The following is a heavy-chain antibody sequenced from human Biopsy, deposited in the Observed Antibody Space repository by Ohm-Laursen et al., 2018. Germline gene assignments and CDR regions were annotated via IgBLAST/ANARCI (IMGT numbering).Heavy chain of an antibody. Sequence: SLRLSCAASGFTVYNNYMTWVRQAPGKGLEWVSLIYSGGNTYYADSVRGRFTVSRDGSKSTLYLQMSSLSAEDTAFYYCAKGGYCTTSSCYMDLDYWGQGTLVTVSS. V-gene: IGHV3-53*01. CDR1: GFTVYNNY. CDR2: IYSGGNT. J-gene: IGHJ4*02. CDR3: AKGGYCTTSSCYMDLDY. D-gene: IGHD2-2*02.